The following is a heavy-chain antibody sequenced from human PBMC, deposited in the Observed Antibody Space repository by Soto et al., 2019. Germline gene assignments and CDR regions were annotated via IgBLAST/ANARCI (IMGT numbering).Heavy chain of an antibody. V-gene: IGHV3-23*01. CDR3: ARDKMDQWLVGVYLDY. D-gene: IGHD6-19*01. Sequence: EVQLLESGGCLVQPGGSLRLYCSASGFSFINHAMSWVLHAPGKGLEWVSAIIDDGGRAYYADSVKGRFTISRDNYRNTLSLQMKSLWVLDTAVYYCARDKMDQWLVGVYLDYWGQGPQVTVSS. CDR2: IIDDGGRA. CDR1: GFSFINHA. J-gene: IGHJ4*02.